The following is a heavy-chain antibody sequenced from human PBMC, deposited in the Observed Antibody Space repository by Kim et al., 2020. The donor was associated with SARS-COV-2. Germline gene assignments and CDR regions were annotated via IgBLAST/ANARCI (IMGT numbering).Heavy chain of an antibody. Sequence: GGSLRLSCAASGFTFSSYAMSWVRQAPGKGLEWVSAISGSGGSTYYADSVKGRFTISRDNSKNTLYLQMNSLRAEDTAVYYCAKDYSPSQLLRDFHDAFDIWGQGTMVTVSS. CDR1: GFTFSSYA. D-gene: IGHD2-15*01. CDR3: AKDYSPSQLLRDFHDAFDI. V-gene: IGHV3-23*01. J-gene: IGHJ3*02. CDR2: ISGSGGST.